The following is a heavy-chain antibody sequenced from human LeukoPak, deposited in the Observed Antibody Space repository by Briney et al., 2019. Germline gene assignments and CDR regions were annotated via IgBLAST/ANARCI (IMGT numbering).Heavy chain of an antibody. CDR2: VFYSGNT. D-gene: IGHD5-12*01. CDR3: ARESVDSRYYFDY. Sequence: KPSETLSLTCTVSGGSITSSYWSWIRQPPGKGLEWIGYVFYSGNTNYNPSLKGRLTMSVDTSKNQFSLKVTSVTAADTAVYYCARESVDSRYYFDYWGQGTLVSVSS. V-gene: IGHV4-59*01. CDR1: GGSITSSY. J-gene: IGHJ4*02.